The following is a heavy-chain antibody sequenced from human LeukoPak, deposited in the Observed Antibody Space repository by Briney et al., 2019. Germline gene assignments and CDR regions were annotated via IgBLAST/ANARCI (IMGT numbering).Heavy chain of an antibody. D-gene: IGHD2-15*01. V-gene: IGHV4-59*01. Sequence: SETLSLTCTVSGGSISSYYWSWIRQPPGKGLGWIGYIYYSGSTNYNPSLKSRVTISVDTSKNQFSLKLSSVTAADTAVYYCARAVGYCSGGSCRIDYWGQGTLVTVSS. J-gene: IGHJ4*02. CDR1: GGSISSYY. CDR2: IYYSGST. CDR3: ARAVGYCSGGSCRIDY.